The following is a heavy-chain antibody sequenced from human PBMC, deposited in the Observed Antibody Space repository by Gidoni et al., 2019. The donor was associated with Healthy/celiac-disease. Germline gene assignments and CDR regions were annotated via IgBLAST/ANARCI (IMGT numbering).Heavy chain of an antibody. D-gene: IGHD4-17*01. CDR2: IYYSGST. CDR1: GGSIRRTSYS. Sequence: QLQLQESGPGLVKPSETLSLPCIVSGGSIRRTSYSWGWIRQPPGQGREWIGSIYYSGSTYYNPSLKSRVTISVYTSKNQFSLKLSSVTAADTAVYDCARPIFNVHYGDYRGWFDPWGQGTLVTVSS. J-gene: IGHJ5*02. V-gene: IGHV4-39*01. CDR3: ARPIFNVHYGDYRGWFDP.